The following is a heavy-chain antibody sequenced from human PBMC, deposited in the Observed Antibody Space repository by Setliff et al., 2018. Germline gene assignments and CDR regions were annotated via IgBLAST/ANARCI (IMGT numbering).Heavy chain of an antibody. V-gene: IGHV1-18*01. CDR2: ISAYSGNT. CDR1: GYKFNDYA. Sequence: KVSCKTSGYKFNDYAISWVRQGPGQGLEWMGWISAYSGNTYYAQKLHDRVTLTTDTSTSTAYIELRSLGTDDTAVYYCSRLVRYCTTTTCQRASGGEFWGQGTLVTVSS. D-gene: IGHD2-2*01. J-gene: IGHJ4*02. CDR3: SRLVRYCTTTTCQRASGGEF.